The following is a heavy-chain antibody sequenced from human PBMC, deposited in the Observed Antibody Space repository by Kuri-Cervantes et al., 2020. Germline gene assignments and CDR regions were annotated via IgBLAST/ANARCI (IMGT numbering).Heavy chain of an antibody. CDR3: AKAVALVGDLMDY. Sequence: GESLKISCAASGFTFSSYAMHWVRQAPGKGLEWVAVISYDGSNKYYADSVKGRFTISRDNSKNTLYLQMNSLRAEDTAVYYCAKAVALVGDLMDYWGQGTLVTVSS. V-gene: IGHV3-30*04. D-gene: IGHD2-15*01. CDR2: ISYDGSNK. J-gene: IGHJ4*02. CDR1: GFTFSSYA.